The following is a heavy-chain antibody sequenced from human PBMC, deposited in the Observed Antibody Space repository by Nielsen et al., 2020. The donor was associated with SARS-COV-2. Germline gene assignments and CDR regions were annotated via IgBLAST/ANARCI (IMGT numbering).Heavy chain of an antibody. CDR1: GGSFSGYH. D-gene: IGHD5-24*01. CDR3: ARGGYNIYDFDY. J-gene: IGHJ4*02. V-gene: IGHV4-59*01. CDR2: MFYIGTA. Sequence: GSLRLSCSVYGGSFSGYHWSWIRQSPGKGLEWIGYMFYIGTANYNPSFQSRVNISVDTSKNQFSLKLSSVTAADTAIYYCARGGYNIYDFDYWGRGTLVTVTS.